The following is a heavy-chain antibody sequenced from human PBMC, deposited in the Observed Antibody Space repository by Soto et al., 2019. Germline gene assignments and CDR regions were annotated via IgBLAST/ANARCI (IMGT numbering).Heavy chain of an antibody. CDR2: IYYSGIT. J-gene: IGHJ3*02. Sequence: SETLSLTCTVSGGSISSGGYYWTWIRQHPGKGLEWIGYIYYSGITYYNPSLKSRVTISVDTSKNQFSLKLSSVTAADTAVYYCTSKFGQLLADAFDIWGQGTMVTVSS. CDR1: GGSISSGGYY. V-gene: IGHV4-31*03. CDR3: TSKFGQLLADAFDI. D-gene: IGHD3-10*01.